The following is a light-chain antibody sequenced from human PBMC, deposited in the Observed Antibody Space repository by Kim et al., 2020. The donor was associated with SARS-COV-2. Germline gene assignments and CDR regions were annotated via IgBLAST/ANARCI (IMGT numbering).Light chain of an antibody. CDR1: QDINNY. CDR2: GVS. Sequence: ASVGDRVTITCRASQDINNYLAWYQQKPGTAPKLLIYGVSTLQSVVPSRFSGSGSAPDFTLTITSLQPEDVATYYCQKYNSAPWTFGQGTKVDIK. J-gene: IGKJ1*01. CDR3: QKYNSAPWT. V-gene: IGKV1-27*01.